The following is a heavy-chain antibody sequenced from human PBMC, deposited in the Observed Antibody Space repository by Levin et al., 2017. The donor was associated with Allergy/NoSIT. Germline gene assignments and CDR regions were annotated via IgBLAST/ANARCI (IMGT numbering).Heavy chain of an antibody. CDR2: IERDGSET. J-gene: IGHJ6*02. D-gene: IGHD6-19*01. CDR1: GFTFTTYW. V-gene: IGHV3-7*01. Sequence: LSLTCAASGFTFTTYWMTWVRQAPGKGLEWVANIERDGSETYYVDSVKGRFTISRDNGQNSVYLQLNSLRVDDTAVYYCAREEGWGYHFGMDVWGQGTTVTVSS. CDR3: AREEGWGYHFGMDV.